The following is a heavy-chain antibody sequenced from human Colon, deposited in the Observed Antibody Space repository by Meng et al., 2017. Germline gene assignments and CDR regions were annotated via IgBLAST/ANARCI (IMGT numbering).Heavy chain of an antibody. Sequence: VLLVGAGGGLIQPGGSLRLSCEASGLIVSRNFMSWVRQAPGKGLEWVSIIYSGGSTYYADSVKGRFTISRDNSKNTLYLQINSLRAEDTAVYYCVLGFEEIRSYFDSWGQGTLVTVSS. D-gene: IGHD3-10*01. CDR2: IYSGGST. V-gene: IGHV3-53*01. J-gene: IGHJ4*02. CDR1: GLIVSRNF. CDR3: VLGFEEIRSYFDS.